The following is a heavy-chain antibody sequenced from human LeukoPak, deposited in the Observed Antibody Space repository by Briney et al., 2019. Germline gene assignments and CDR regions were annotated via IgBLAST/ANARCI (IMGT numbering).Heavy chain of an antibody. J-gene: IGHJ4*02. CDR1: GFTFDDYA. V-gene: IGHV3-9*01. D-gene: IGHD5-24*01. Sequence: GGSLRLSCAASGFTFDDYAMHWVRQAPGKGLEWVSGISWNSGSIGYADSVKGRFTISRDNSKNTLYLQMNSLRAKDTAVYYCAKDYVSGDGYWDFDYWGQGTLVTVSS. CDR3: AKDYVSGDGYWDFDY. CDR2: ISWNSGSI.